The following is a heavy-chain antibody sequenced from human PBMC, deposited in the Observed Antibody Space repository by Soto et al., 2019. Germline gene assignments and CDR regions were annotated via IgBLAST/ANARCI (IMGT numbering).Heavy chain of an antibody. CDR1: GGSISSYY. V-gene: IGHV4-59*08. Sequence: QVQLQESGPGLVKPSETLSLTCTVYGGSISSYYWSWIRQPPGKGLEWIGYIYYSGSTNYNPSLKSRVTISVDTSKNQFSLKLSSVTAADTAVYYCARLNWYFDLCGRGTLVTVSS. J-gene: IGHJ2*01. CDR3: ARLNWYFDL. CDR2: IYYSGST.